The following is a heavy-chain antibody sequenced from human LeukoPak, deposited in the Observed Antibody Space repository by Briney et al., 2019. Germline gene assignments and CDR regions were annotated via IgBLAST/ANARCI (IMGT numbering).Heavy chain of an antibody. D-gene: IGHD3-3*01. CDR1: GFTASGNY. V-gene: IGHV3-53*04. CDR3: ARFLGRITISGVVPYGMDV. Sequence: GGSLRLSCAASGFTASGNYMSWVRQAPGKGVEWGSLIYSAGGTYYTDSVKGRFTISRHSSKNTLYLQMNSLRGEDTAVYYCARFLGRITISGVVPYGMDVWGQGTTVTVSS. CDR2: IYSAGGT. J-gene: IGHJ6*02.